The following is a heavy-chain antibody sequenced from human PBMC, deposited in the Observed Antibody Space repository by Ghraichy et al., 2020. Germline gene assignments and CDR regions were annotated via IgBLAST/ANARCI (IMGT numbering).Heavy chain of an antibody. CDR2: IYYSGST. Sequence: SETLSLTCTASGGSISSYYWSWIRQPPGKGLEWIGYIYYSGSTNYNPSLKSRVTISVDTSKNQFSLKLSSVTAADTAVYYCARDRGIGYCGGDCYQGFDYWGQGTLVTVSS. CDR3: ARDRGIGYCGGDCYQGFDY. V-gene: IGHV4-59*01. CDR1: GGSISSYY. J-gene: IGHJ4*02. D-gene: IGHD2-21*02.